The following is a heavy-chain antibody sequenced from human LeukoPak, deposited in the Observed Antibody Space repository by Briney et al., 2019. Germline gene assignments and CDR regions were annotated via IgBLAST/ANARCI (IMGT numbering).Heavy chain of an antibody. Sequence: ASVKVSCKASGYTFTGYYMHWVRQAPGQGLEWMGWINPNSGGTNYAQKFQGRVTMTRDTSISTAYMELSRLRSDDTAVYYCARIHGSGNYYKISGEIYAMDVWGQGTTVTVSS. CDR3: ARIHGSGNYYKISGEIYAMDV. V-gene: IGHV1-2*02. D-gene: IGHD3-10*01. CDR2: INPNSGGT. CDR1: GYTFTGYY. J-gene: IGHJ6*02.